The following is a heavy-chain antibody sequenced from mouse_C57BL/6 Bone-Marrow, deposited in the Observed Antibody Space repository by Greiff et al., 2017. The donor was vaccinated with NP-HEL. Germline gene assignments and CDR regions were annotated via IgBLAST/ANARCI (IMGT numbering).Heavy chain of an antibody. D-gene: IGHD4-1*01. CDR3: ARTNWDVGFAY. CDR1: GYTFTSYT. J-gene: IGHJ3*01. V-gene: IGHV1-4*01. Sequence: VQLQESGAELARPGTSVKMSCKASGYTFTSYTMHWVKQRPGQGLEWIGYINPSSGYTKYNQKFKDKATLTADKSSSTAYMQLSSLTSEDSAVYYCARTNWDVGFAYWGQGTLVTVSA. CDR2: INPSSGYT.